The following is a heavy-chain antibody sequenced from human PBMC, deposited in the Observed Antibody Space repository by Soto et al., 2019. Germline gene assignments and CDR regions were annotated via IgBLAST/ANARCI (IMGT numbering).Heavy chain of an antibody. CDR1: GDSISTRTYY. CDR3: GRFGDYPVLLSYYSAMDV. D-gene: IGHD3-10*01. V-gene: IGHV4-39*01. J-gene: IGHJ6*02. Sequence: SETLSLTCSGSGDSISTRTYYWGWIRQPPGKGLEWIGTIYHSGPTYYNPSLKSRVTMSVDTSKNQLSLRLNSVTAADTAVYYCGRFGDYPVLLSYYSAMDVWGQRTTATVSS. CDR2: IYHSGPT.